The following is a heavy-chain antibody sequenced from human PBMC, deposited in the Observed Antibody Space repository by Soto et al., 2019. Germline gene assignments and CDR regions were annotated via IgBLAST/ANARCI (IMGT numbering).Heavy chain of an antibody. CDR3: ARGVAGSGFDL. J-gene: IGHJ4*02. D-gene: IGHD6-19*01. CDR1: GDSVYSNTAA. CDR2: TYYRSNWRH. Sequence: PSETLSLTCAISGDSVYSNTAAWNWIRSSPSRGLEWLGRTYYRSNWRHDYAVSVKSRITVNPDTSKNHFSLQLNSVTPDDTAVYYCARGVAGSGFDLWGQGTLVTVSS. V-gene: IGHV6-1*01.